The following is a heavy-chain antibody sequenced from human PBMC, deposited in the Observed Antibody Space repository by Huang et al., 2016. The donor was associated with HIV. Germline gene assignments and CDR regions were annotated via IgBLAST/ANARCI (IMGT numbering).Heavy chain of an antibody. V-gene: IGHV1-69*01. CDR1: GGSFRNLA. Sequence: QVQLVQSGAEVKKPGSSVKVSCKASGGSFRNLAIGWVRQAPGQGLEWRGGSIPTPGTANYAQKFQGIVTIIADESTSTAYMELSSLRSEDTAVYYCATVDYYDTSGPQRGYFDNWGQGTLVTVSS. J-gene: IGHJ4*02. CDR3: ATVDYYDTSGPQRGYFDN. CDR2: SIPTPGTA. D-gene: IGHD3-22*01.